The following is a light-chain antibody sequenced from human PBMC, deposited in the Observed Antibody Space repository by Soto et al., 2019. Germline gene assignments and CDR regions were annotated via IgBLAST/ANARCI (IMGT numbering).Light chain of an antibody. V-gene: IGKV1-5*01. J-gene: IGKJ1*01. Sequence: DIQMTQSPSTLSASVGGRVTITCRASQSVGTWVAWYQQKPGKAPKLLIYGASNLESGVPSRFSGSGSGTDFTLTISSLQPEDFATYYCQQYDSYPRTFGQGTKVDIK. CDR1: QSVGTW. CDR3: QQYDSYPRT. CDR2: GAS.